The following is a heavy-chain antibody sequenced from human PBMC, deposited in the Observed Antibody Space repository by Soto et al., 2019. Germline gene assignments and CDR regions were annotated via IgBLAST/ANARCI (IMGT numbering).Heavy chain of an antibody. Sequence: ASVKVSCKASGYTFTGYYMHWVRQAPGQGLEWMGWINPNSGVTNYAQKFQGRVTMTRDTSISTAYMVLSRLRSDDTAVYYCAREDRGDYGDYTNWFDPWGQGTLVTVSS. CDR2: INPNSGVT. D-gene: IGHD4-17*01. J-gene: IGHJ5*02. V-gene: IGHV1-2*02. CDR1: GYTFTGYY. CDR3: AREDRGDYGDYTNWFDP.